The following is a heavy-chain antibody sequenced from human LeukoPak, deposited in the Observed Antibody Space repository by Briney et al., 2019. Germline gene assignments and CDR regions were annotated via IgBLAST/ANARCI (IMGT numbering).Heavy chain of an antibody. D-gene: IGHD3-22*01. CDR2: IYYSGST. CDR3: ARDGIVGPTNFDY. CDR1: GGSISSYY. Sequence: PSETLSLTCTVSGGSISSYYWSWIRQPPGKGLEWIGYIYYSGSTNYNPSLKSRVTISVDTSKNQFSLKLSSVTAADTAVYYCARDGIVGPTNFDYWGQGTLVTVSS. V-gene: IGHV4-59*01. J-gene: IGHJ4*02.